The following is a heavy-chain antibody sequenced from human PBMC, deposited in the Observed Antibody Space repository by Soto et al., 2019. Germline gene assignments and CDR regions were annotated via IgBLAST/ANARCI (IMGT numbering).Heavy chain of an antibody. D-gene: IGHD3-22*01. CDR2: ISDYGANT. Sequence: EVQVLESGGGLVQPGGSLRLSCAASGFMSWVRQAPGKGLEWVSAISDYGANTYYVDSVKGRFTISRDNAKNTLYLQMNSLRAEDTAVYHCAKGFSGHYYDFRGQGTLVTVSS. V-gene: IGHV3-23*01. CDR3: AKGFSGHYYDF. CDR1: GF. J-gene: IGHJ4*02.